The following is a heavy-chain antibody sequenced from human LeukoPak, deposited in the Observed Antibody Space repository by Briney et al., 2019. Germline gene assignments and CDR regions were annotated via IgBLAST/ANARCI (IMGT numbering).Heavy chain of an antibody. V-gene: IGHV1-8*01. J-gene: IGHJ6*02. CDR3: ERGPVSTHGMDV. Sequence: ASVKVACKASGYTFTNYDINWVRQATGQGLEWMGWRNPNSGRTGFAQKFQGRLTMTADTSISTAYMELSSLTSDDTAVYYCERGPVSTHGMDVWGQGTTVTVSS. CDR1: GYTFTNYD. D-gene: IGHD6-13*01. CDR2: RNPNSGRT.